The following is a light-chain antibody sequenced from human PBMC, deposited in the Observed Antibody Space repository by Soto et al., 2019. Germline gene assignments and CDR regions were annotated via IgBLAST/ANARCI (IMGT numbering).Light chain of an antibody. V-gene: IGKV1-39*01. Sequence: GDSITITGPASQSISSYLDWYQQKPGKANKLMIYAAYSLQSGVKSRFSGSGSGTDFTLTIRSLQPEDFATYYCKKSYSTHTKFGQGTKGAIK. CDR1: QSISSY. J-gene: IGKJ1*01. CDR2: AAY. CDR3: KKSYSTHTK.